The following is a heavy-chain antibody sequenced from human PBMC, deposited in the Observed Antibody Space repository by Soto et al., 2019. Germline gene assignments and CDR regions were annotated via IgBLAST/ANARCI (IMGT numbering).Heavy chain of an antibody. CDR1: GYTFTSYG. CDR2: ISAYNGNT. CDR3: ARSLLVGYGLEGESD. D-gene: IGHD5-18*01. Sequence: QVQLVQSGAEVKKPGASVKVSCKASGYTFTSYGISWVRQAPGQGLEWMGWISAYNGNTKYAQKLQGRGTMTTDTSTSTAYMELRSLRSADTAVYYCARSLLVGYGLEGESDWGQGTLVTVAA. J-gene: IGHJ4*02. V-gene: IGHV1-18*01.